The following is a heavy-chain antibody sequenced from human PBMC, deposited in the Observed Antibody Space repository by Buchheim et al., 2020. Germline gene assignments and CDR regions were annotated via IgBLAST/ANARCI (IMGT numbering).Heavy chain of an antibody. CDR1: GYSFTGYW. D-gene: IGHD3-22*01. CDR2: IYPDTSDT. J-gene: IGHJ5*02. V-gene: IGHV5-51*01. Sequence: EVQLVQSGAEVKKPGESLKISCKSSGYSFTGYWIGWVRQMPGKGLEWMGIIYPDTSDTRYNPSFRGQVTISADKSINTAYLQWSSLKASDTAMYYCVTTLVGNYWWFDPWGQGS. CDR3: VTTLVGNYWWFDP.